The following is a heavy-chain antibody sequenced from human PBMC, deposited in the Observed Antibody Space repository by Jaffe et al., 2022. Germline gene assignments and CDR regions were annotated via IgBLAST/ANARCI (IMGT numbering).Heavy chain of an antibody. J-gene: IGHJ4*02. Sequence: QVQLQESGPGLVRPSETLSLTCAVSGCPITSLYYWGWVRQSPGRGLEWIASVYNEINTYYNPSLKSRVTISVDTSNNRFSLRLISLTAADTAVYFCARALREGFNYFDYWGQGTLVTVSS. CDR2: VYNEINT. CDR3: ARALREGFNYFDY. D-gene: IGHD1-26*01. V-gene: IGHV4-38-2*01. CDR1: GCPITSLYY.